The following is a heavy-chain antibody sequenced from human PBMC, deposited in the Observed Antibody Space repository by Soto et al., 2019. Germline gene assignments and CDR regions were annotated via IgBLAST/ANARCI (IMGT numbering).Heavy chain of an antibody. D-gene: IGHD2-15*01. J-gene: IGHJ6*03. CDR3: ARARYCSGGSCYSKGTTFYYYMDV. CDR2: INPNSGNT. CDR1: GYTFTSYG. Sequence: ASVKVSCKASGYTFTSYGISWVRQAPGQGLEWMGWINPNSGNTGYAQKLQGRVTMTRNTSISTAYMELSSLRSEDTAVYYCARARYCSGGSCYSKGTTFYYYMDVWGKGTTVTVSS. V-gene: IGHV1-8*02.